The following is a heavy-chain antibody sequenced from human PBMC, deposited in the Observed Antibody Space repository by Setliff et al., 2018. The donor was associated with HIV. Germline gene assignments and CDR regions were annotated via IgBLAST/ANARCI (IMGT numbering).Heavy chain of an antibody. Sequence: GASVKVSCKASGGTFSRYAISWVRQAPGQGLEWMGGIIPIFGTANYAQKFQGRVTITADESTSTAYMELSSLRSEDTAVYYCARVQLWYGAFDIWGQGTMVTVSS. CDR1: GGTFSRYA. V-gene: IGHV1-69*13. CDR2: IIPIFGTA. D-gene: IGHD5-18*01. CDR3: ARVQLWYGAFDI. J-gene: IGHJ3*02.